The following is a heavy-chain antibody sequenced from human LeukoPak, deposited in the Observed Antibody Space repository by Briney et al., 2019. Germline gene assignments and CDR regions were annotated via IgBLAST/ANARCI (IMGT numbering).Heavy chain of an antibody. CDR1: GFTFTTYW. Sequence: PGESLRLSCAASGFTFTTYWMSWVRQLPGKGLEWVANINQDGTEKYYVDSVKGRFTISRDNSKNTLYLQMNSLRAEDTAVYYCVEGGAARFDYWGQGTLVAVSS. J-gene: IGHJ4*02. V-gene: IGHV3-7*03. CDR2: INQDGTEK. CDR3: VEGGAARFDY. D-gene: IGHD5-18*01.